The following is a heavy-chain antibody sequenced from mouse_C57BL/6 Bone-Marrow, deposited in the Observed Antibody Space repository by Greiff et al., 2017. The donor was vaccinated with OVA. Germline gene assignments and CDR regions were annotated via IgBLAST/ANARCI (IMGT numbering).Heavy chain of an antibody. V-gene: IGHV14-4*01. J-gene: IGHJ1*03. CDR2: IDPENGDT. CDR3: TTTTVGYFEV. CDR1: GFNIKDDY. Sequence: VQLQQSGAELVRPGASVKLSCTASGFNIKDDYMHWVKQRPEQGLEWIGWIDPENGDTEYASKFQGKATITADTSSNTACLQLSSLTSEDTAVYYCTTTTVGYFEVWGTGTTVTVSS. D-gene: IGHD1-1*01.